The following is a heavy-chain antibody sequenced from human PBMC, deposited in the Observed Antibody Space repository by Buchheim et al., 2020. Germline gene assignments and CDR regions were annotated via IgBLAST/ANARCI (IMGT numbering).Heavy chain of an antibody. CDR1: TFTFGNYA. CDR3: AKDQGHYYGSGSYYNTHFDY. Sequence: EVQLLESGGGLVQPGGSLRLSCTASTFTFGNYAMNWVRQAPGKGLEWVSTITGNGVGKYYADSVKGRVSISRDNYEKTMDLQMNSLRAEDTAVYYCAKDQGHYYGSGSYYNTHFDYWGQGTL. CDR2: ITGNGVGK. J-gene: IGHJ4*02. V-gene: IGHV3-23*01. D-gene: IGHD3-10*01.